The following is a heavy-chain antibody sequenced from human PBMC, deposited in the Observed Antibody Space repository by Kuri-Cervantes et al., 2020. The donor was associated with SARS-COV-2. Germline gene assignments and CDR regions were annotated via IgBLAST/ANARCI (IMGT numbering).Heavy chain of an antibody. V-gene: IGHV1-46*01. J-gene: IGHJ4*02. CDR3: ARYLDWERGIDS. CDR2: INPSGGST. CDR1: GYTFTSYY. D-gene: IGHD3/OR15-3a*01. Sequence: ASVKVSCKASGYTFTSYYMHWVRQAPGQGLEWMGIINPSGGSTSYAQKFQGRVTMTRDTSTSTVYMELSSLRSDDTAVYFCARYLDWERGIDSWGQGSLVTVSS.